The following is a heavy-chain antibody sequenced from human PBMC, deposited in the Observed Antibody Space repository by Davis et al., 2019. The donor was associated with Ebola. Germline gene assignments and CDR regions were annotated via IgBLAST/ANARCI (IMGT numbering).Heavy chain of an antibody. CDR2: IIPIFGTA. D-gene: IGHD6-6*01. J-gene: IGHJ6*02. Sequence: SVKVSCKASGGAFSSYAISWVRQAPGQGLEWMGGIIPIFGTANYAQKFQGRVTITADESTSTAYMELSSLRSEDTAVYYCAREDSLAAPPQGLTGYYDGLDVWGQGTTVTVSS. CDR3: AREDSLAAPPQGLTGYYDGLDV. CDR1: GGAFSSYA. V-gene: IGHV1-69*13.